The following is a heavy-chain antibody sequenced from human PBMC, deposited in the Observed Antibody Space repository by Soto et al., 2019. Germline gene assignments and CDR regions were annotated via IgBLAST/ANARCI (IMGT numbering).Heavy chain of an antibody. J-gene: IGHJ4*02. CDR2: ISAYNGNT. D-gene: IGHD3-10*01. CDR3: ARARYYYGSGSYYNPRWYFAY. Sequence: GASVKVSCKASGYTFTSYGISWVRQAPGQGLEWMGWISAYNGNTNYAQKLQGRVTMTTDTSTSTAYMELRSLRSDDTAVYYCARARYYYGSGSYYNPRWYFAYWGQGTLVTVSS. V-gene: IGHV1-18*01. CDR1: GYTFTSYG.